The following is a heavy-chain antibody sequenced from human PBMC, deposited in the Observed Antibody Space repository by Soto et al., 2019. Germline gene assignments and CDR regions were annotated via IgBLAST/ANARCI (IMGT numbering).Heavy chain of an antibody. CDR2: MFHSGGA. J-gene: IGHJ4*02. V-gene: IGHV4-4*02. Sequence: SETLSLTCVVSDSCLSTYDWWTWVRKPPGKGLEWIGKMFHSGGADYSPSLKSRVTISADSSKNHFSLRLTAVTAADTAVYYCATGNVDSMLEYWGQGTQVTVSS. CDR3: ATGNVDSMLEY. CDR1: DSCLSTYDW. D-gene: IGHD3-3*01.